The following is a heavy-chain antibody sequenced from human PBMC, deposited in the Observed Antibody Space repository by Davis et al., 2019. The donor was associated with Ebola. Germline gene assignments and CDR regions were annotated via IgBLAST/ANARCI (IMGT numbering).Heavy chain of an antibody. V-gene: IGHV1-46*01. CDR2: INPSGGST. D-gene: IGHD3-9*01. Sequence: ASVKVSCKASGYTFTSYYMHWVRQAPGQGLEWMGIINPSGGSTSYAQKFQGRVTMTRDTSTSTVYMELNSLRSEDTAVYCCARAVLRYFDWLAYFDYWGQGTLVTVSS. CDR1: GYTFTSYY. CDR3: ARAVLRYFDWLAYFDY. J-gene: IGHJ4*02.